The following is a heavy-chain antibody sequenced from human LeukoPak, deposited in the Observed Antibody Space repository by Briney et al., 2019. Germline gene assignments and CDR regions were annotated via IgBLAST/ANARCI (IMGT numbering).Heavy chain of an antibody. CDR2: ISSSGSTI. D-gene: IGHD1-26*01. CDR1: GFTFSDYY. J-gene: IGHJ6*03. CDR3: ARVPGSYYYYYMDV. V-gene: IGHV3-11*04. Sequence: KPGGSLRLSCAASGFTFSDYYMSWIRQAPGKGLEWVSYISSSGSTIYYADSVKGRFTISRDNAKNSLYLQMNSLRAEDTAVYYCARVPGSYYYYYMDVWGKGTTVTVSS.